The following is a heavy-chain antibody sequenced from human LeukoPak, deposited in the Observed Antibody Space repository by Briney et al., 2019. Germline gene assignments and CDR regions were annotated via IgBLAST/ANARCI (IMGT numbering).Heavy chain of an antibody. Sequence: GGSLRLSCAASGFIFSNYGMYWVRQAPGKGLEWVALISYDGSSKYYGDSVKGRFTISRDNSKNTLYLQMNSLRAEDTAVYYCAKLPLHCSGGSCSDYWGQGTLVTVSS. J-gene: IGHJ4*02. CDR3: AKLPLHCSGGSCSDY. V-gene: IGHV3-30*18. D-gene: IGHD2-15*01. CDR1: GFIFSNYG. CDR2: ISYDGSSK.